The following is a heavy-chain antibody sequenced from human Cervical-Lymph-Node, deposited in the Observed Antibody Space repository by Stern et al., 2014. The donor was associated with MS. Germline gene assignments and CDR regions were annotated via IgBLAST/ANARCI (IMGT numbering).Heavy chain of an antibody. V-gene: IGHV4-39*01. CDR2: VSHSGSS. J-gene: IGHJ4*02. CDR3: ASLNGSGSYPDY. D-gene: IGHD3-10*01. Sequence: QLQLQESGPGLVKPSETLSLTCTVSGGSTSSTNYYWGWIRQPPGKGLEWIASVSHSGSSYSIPSLKSRLPISINTPKNHFPLNLISVTAADTAVYYCASLNGSGSYPDYWGQGTLVIVSS. CDR1: GGSTSSTNYY.